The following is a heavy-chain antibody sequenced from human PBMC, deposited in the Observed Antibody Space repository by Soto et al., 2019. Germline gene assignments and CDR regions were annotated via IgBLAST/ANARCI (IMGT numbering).Heavy chain of an antibody. Sequence: SETLSLTCSVAGGSISSSSYYWGWIRQPPGKGLEWIGSIYHRGSTYYNPSLKSRVTISVDTSKNQFSLKLSSVTAADTVVYDCARWETGHYFAYWGKGPLVTVPP. D-gene: IGHD3-9*01. J-gene: IGHJ4*02. CDR3: ARWETGHYFAY. CDR2: IYHRGST. V-gene: IGHV4-39*01. CDR1: GGSISSSSYY.